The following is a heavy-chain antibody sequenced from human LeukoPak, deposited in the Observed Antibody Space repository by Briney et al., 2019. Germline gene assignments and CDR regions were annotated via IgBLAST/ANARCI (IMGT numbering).Heavy chain of an antibody. CDR3: ARIIEGTMVRGVYPRHLDY. V-gene: IGHV1-18*04. D-gene: IGHD3-10*01. CDR2: ISAYNGPT. Sequence: ASVTVSCKASGYTFTSYGISWVRQAPGQGLEWIGWISAYNGPTNYAQKLQGRVTMTTDTSTSTAYMELRSRRADDTAVYYCARIIEGTMVRGVYPRHLDYGGQGTLVTVSS. CDR1: GYTFTSYG. J-gene: IGHJ4*02.